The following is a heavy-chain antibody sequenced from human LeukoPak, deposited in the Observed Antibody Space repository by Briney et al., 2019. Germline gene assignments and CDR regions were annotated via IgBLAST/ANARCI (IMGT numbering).Heavy chain of an antibody. CDR2: IKQDGSKK. Sequence: SGGSLRLSCVASGFPFSSYWMTWVRQAPGKGLEWVANIKQDGSKKSYMDSVKGRFTISRDNAKNSLYLQMNSLRAEDTAMYYCTRVGYIDEGIDYWGQGTLVTVSS. J-gene: IGHJ4*02. D-gene: IGHD5-24*01. CDR3: TRVGYIDEGIDY. V-gene: IGHV3-7*04. CDR1: GFPFSSYW.